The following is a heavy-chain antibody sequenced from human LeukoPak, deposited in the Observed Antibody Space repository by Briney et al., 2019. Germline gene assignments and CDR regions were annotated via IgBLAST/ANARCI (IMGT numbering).Heavy chain of an antibody. D-gene: IGHD6-13*01. Sequence: SETLSLTCAVYGGSFSGYYWSWIRQPPGKGLEWIGEINHSGSTNYNPSLKSRVTISVDTSKNQFSLKLSSVTAADTAVYYCARDVYSSSWYASWYYYYYMDVWGKGTTVTVSS. CDR1: GGSFSGYY. V-gene: IGHV4-34*01. CDR3: ARDVYSSSWYASWYYYYYMDV. J-gene: IGHJ6*03. CDR2: INHSGST.